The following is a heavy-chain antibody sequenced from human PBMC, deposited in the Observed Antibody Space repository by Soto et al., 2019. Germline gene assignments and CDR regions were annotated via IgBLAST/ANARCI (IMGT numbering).Heavy chain of an antibody. D-gene: IGHD4-17*01. CDR3: AREHYGDYKYYYYCGMDV. V-gene: IGHV4-61*01. CDR1: GGSVSSGSYY. Sequence: SETLSLTCTVSGGSVSSGSYYWSWIRQPPGKGLEWIGYIYYSGSTNYNPSLKSRVTISVDTSKNQFSLKLSSVTAADTAVYYCAREHYGDYKYYYYCGMDVWGQGTTVTVSS. CDR2: IYYSGST. J-gene: IGHJ6*02.